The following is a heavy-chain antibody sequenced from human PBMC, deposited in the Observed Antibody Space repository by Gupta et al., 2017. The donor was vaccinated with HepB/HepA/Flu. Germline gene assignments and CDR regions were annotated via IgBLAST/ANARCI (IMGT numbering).Heavy chain of an antibody. J-gene: IGHJ6*03. D-gene: IGHD2-2*01. V-gene: IGHV3-53*01. CDR2: IYSGGST. CDR3: ARVSCGPGWCSSTSLLSYYYYYYMDV. Sequence: EVQLVESGGGLIQPGGSLRLSCAASGFTVSSNYMSWVRQAPGKGLEWVSVIYSGGSTYYADSVKGRFTISRDNSKNTLYLQMNSLRAEDTAVYYCARVSCGPGWCSSTSLLSYYYYYYMDVWGKGTTVTVSS. CDR1: GFTVSSNY.